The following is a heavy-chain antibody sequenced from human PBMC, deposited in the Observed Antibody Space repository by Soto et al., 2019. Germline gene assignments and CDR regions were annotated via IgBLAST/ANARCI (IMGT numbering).Heavy chain of an antibody. Sequence: SLRLSCEASGFTFSNYGTHWVRQAPGKGLEWVGRIKSKTDGGTTDYAAPVKGRFTISRDDSKNTLYLQMNSLKTEDTAVYYCTTDLLAVAATDYYYYGMDVWGQGTTVTVSS. CDR3: TTDLLAVAATDYYYYGMDV. V-gene: IGHV3-15*07. D-gene: IGHD6-19*01. CDR2: IKSKTDGGTT. CDR1: GFTFSNYG. J-gene: IGHJ6*02.